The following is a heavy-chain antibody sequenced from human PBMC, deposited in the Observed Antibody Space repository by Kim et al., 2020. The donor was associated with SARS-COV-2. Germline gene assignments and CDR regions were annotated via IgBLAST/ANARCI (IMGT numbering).Heavy chain of an antibody. CDR1: GFTFDDYA. Sequence: LSLTCAASGFTFDDYAMHWVRQAPGKGLEWVSGISWNSGSIGYADSVKGRFTISRDNAKNSLYLQMNSLRAEDTALYYCAKGEDPFGEVNYGMDVWGQGTTVTVSS. CDR3: AKGEDPFGEVNYGMDV. V-gene: IGHV3-9*01. CDR2: ISWNSGSI. D-gene: IGHD3-10*01. J-gene: IGHJ6*02.